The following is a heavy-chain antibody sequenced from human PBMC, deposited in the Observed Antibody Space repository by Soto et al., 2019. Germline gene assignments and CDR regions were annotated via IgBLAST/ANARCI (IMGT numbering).Heavy chain of an antibody. Sequence: EVQLLESGGGLVQPGGSLRLSCAASQFAFPTYAMAWVRQAPGKGLEWVSAITASGASTYYTDSVKGRFTISRDNSKNTLYLQMSSLRADDTALYYCATELRYLEWFTRPDYWGQGTLVTVST. D-gene: IGHD3-3*01. CDR1: QFAFPTYA. V-gene: IGHV3-23*01. CDR3: ATELRYLEWFTRPDY. CDR2: ITASGAST. J-gene: IGHJ4*02.